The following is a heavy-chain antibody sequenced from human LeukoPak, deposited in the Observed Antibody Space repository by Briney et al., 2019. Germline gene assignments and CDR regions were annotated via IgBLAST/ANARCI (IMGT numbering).Heavy chain of an antibody. CDR3: AKDPANQYYYDSSGYYHY. CDR2: ISSRSTTI. V-gene: IGHV3-48*04. Sequence: GGSLRLSCAASGFTFSGYSMNWVRQAPGKGLEWVSYISSRSTTIHYADSVKGRFTISRDNAKDSLYLQMNSLRAEDTAVYYCAKDPANQYYYDSSGYYHYWGQGTLVTVSS. D-gene: IGHD3-22*01. CDR1: GFTFSGYS. J-gene: IGHJ4*02.